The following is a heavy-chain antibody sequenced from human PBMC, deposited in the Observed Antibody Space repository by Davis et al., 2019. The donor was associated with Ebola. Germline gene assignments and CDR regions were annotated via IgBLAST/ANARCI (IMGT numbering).Heavy chain of an antibody. Sequence: ASVKVSCKASGYTFTSYGISWVRQAPGQGFERMGRINPNTDATNYAQRFQGRVTMTRDTSTSTVYCARGGITMTVVPRDYYYGMDVWGQGTTVTVSS. D-gene: IGHD3-22*01. J-gene: IGHJ6*02. CDR1: GYTFTSYG. V-gene: IGHV1-18*01. CDR3: YGMDV. CDR2: INPNTDAT.